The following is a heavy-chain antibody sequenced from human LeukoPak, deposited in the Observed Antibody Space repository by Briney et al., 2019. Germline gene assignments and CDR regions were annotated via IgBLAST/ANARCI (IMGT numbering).Heavy chain of an antibody. J-gene: IGHJ3*01. V-gene: IGHV3-9*01. Sequence: PGRSLRLSCAASGFTFDDYAMHWVRQAPGKGLEWVSGISWNSGSIGYADSVKGRFTISRDNAKNSLYLQMNSLRDEDTALYYCANLGSAGCRRITSCSAYMDVWGQGTLVSVSS. CDR1: GFTFDDYA. D-gene: IGHD2-2*01. CDR2: ISWNSGSI. CDR3: ANLGSAGCRRITSCSAYMDV.